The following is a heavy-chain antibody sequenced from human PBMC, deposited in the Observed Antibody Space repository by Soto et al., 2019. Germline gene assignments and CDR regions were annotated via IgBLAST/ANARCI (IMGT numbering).Heavy chain of an antibody. V-gene: IGHV4-31*03. CDR2: IYYSGST. Sequence: SETLSLTCTVSGGSISSGGYYWSWIRQHPGKGLEWIGYIYYSGSTYYNPSLKSRVTISVDTSKNQFSLKLSSVTAADTAVYYCARDLGIAVADTNDALEIWGQGTMVTVSS. D-gene: IGHD6-19*01. CDR1: GGSISSGGYY. J-gene: IGHJ3*02. CDR3: ARDLGIAVADTNDALEI.